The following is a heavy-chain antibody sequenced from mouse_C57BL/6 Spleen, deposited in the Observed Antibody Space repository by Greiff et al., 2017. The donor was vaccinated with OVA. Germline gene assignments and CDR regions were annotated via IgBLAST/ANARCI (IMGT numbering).Heavy chain of an antibody. Sequence: QVQLQQPGAELVMPGASVKLSCKASGYTFTSYWMHWVKQRPGQGLAWIGEIDPSDSYTNYNQKFKGKSTLTVDKSSSTAYMQLSSLTSEDSAVYYCARGGRGPDYWGQGTTLTVSS. V-gene: IGHV1-69*01. CDR3: ARGGRGPDY. J-gene: IGHJ2*01. CDR1: GYTFTSYW. CDR2: IDPSDSYT.